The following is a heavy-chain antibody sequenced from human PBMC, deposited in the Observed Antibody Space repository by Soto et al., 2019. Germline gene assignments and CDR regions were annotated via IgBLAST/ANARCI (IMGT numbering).Heavy chain of an antibody. CDR2: IYYSGST. J-gene: IGHJ1*01. Sequence: SETLSLTCTVSGGSISSGGYYWSWIRQHPGKGLEWIGYIYYSGSTYYNPSLKSRVTISVDTSKNQFSLKLSSVTAADTAVYYCATLSYQLPAIEYFQHWGQGTLVTVSS. D-gene: IGHD2-2*01. V-gene: IGHV4-31*03. CDR3: ATLSYQLPAIEYFQH. CDR1: GGSISSGGYY.